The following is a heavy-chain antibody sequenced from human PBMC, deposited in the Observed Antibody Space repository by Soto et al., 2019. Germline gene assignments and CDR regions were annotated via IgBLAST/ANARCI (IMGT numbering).Heavy chain of an antibody. Sequence: QVQLRESGPGLVKPSETLSLTCNVSGGPISGYYWNWVRQPAGKGLEWIGRIYSAGTTDLNPSLKSRVIMSVDTSSNQFSLKLLSVTAADTAVYYCAANRRGAYEGLFDLWGQGTTVTVSS. CDR2: IYSAGTT. D-gene: IGHD2-21*01. CDR1: GGPISGYY. CDR3: AANRRGAYEGLFDL. J-gene: IGHJ3*01. V-gene: IGHV4-4*07.